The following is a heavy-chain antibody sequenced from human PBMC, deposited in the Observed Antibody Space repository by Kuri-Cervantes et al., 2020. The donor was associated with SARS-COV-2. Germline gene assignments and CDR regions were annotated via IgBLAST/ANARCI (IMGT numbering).Heavy chain of an antibody. D-gene: IGHD2-2*01. CDR2: INPSGGST. J-gene: IGHJ6*02. CDR3: ARGWGYCSSTSCYVSGVVRYYYGMDV. Sequence: ASVKVSCKASGYTFTRYYMHWVRQAPGQGLEWMGIINPSGGSTSYAQKLQGRVTMTTDTSTSTAYMELRSLRSDDTAVYYCARGWGYCSSTSCYVSGVVRYYYGMDVWGQGTTVTVSS. V-gene: IGHV1-46*01. CDR1: GYTFTRYY.